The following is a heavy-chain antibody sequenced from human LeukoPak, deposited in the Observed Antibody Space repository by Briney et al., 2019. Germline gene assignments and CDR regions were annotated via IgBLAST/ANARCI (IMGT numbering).Heavy chain of an antibody. J-gene: IGHJ4*02. CDR3: LTGNYNY. CDR1: GFTFDDYG. V-gene: IGHV3-74*01. CDR2: INSDGSST. Sequence: PGGSLRLSCAASGFTFDDYGMSWVRQAPGKGLVWVSRINSDGSSTDYADSVKGRFTISRDNAKNTLYLQMNSLRAEDTAVYYCLTGNYNYWGQGTLVTVSS. D-gene: IGHD3-10*01.